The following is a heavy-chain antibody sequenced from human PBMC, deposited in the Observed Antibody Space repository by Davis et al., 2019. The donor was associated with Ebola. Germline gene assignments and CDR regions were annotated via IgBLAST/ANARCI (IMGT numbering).Heavy chain of an antibody. D-gene: IGHD2-2*01. CDR1: GYSFTSYW. CDR2: IDPSDSYT. CDR3: ARHSIVVVPAARADYYYMDV. V-gene: IGHV5-10-1*01. Sequence: GESLKISCKGSGYSFTSYWISWVRQMPGKGLEWMGRIDPSDSYTNYSPSFQGHVTISADKSISTAYLQWSSLKASDTAMYYCARHSIVVVPAARADYYYMDVWGKGTTVTVSS. J-gene: IGHJ6*03.